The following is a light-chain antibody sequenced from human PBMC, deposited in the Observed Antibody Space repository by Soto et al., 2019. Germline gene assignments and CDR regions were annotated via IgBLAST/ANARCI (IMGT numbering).Light chain of an antibody. J-gene: IGLJ2*01. CDR1: SSDVGGYVY. CDR2: EGS. V-gene: IGLV2-8*01. Sequence: QSALTQPPSASGSPGQSVTISCTGTSSDVGGYVYVSWYQQHPGKAPNLMIYEGSKPPSGVPDRFSGSKSVNTPSLTVSGLQAEDEDEYYCCSHAGSNNVIFGGGTKVTVL. CDR3: CSHAGSNNVI.